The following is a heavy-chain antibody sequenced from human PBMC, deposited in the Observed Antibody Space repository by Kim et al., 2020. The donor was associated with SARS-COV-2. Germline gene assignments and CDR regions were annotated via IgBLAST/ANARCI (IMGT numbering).Heavy chain of an antibody. D-gene: IGHD3-10*01. J-gene: IGHJ6*02. Sequence: ASVKVSCKASGYTFTSYAMNWVRQAPGQGLEWMGWINTNTGNPTYAQGFTGRFVFSLDTSVSTAYLQISSLKAEDTAVYYCARVAPKLTYYYGSGSYSPLYYYYGMDVWGQGTTVTVSS. V-gene: IGHV7-4-1*02. CDR1: GYTFTSYA. CDR3: ARVAPKLTYYYGSGSYSPLYYYYGMDV. CDR2: INTNTGNP.